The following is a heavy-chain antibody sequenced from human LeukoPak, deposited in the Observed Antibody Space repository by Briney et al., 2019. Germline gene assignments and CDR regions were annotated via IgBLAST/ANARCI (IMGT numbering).Heavy chain of an antibody. CDR3: ASWRGYSSGWSGPFDY. CDR2: IDPKSGGT. CDR1: GYTFTGQY. V-gene: IGHV1-2*02. Sequence: ASVKVSCKASGYTFTGQYMHWVRQAPGEGPEWMGWIDPKSGGTNFAQKFQGRVTLTRDTSISTGYMELSRLRSDDTAVYYCASWRGYSSGWSGPFDYWGQGTLVTVSS. J-gene: IGHJ4*02. D-gene: IGHD6-19*01.